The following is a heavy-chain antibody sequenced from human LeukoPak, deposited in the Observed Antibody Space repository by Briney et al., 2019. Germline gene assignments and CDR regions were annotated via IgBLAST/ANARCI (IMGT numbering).Heavy chain of an antibody. CDR1: GGSFSGYY. Sequence: SEALSLTFAVYGGSFSGYYWSWSRPPPGKGVGGIGEINHSGSTNYNPSLKSRVTISVDTSKNQFSLKLSSVTAADTAVYYCARSSSSRRAYFQHWGQGTLVTVSS. CDR2: INHSGST. V-gene: IGHV4-34*01. J-gene: IGHJ1*01. D-gene: IGHD6-13*01. CDR3: ARSSSSRRAYFQH.